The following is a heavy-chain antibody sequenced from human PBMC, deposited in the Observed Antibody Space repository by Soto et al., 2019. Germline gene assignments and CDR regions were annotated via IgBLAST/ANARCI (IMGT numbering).Heavy chain of an antibody. CDR1: GFTFSSYG. D-gene: IGHD5-18*01. CDR2: IWYDGSNK. CDR3: ARDVDTGSSRYYGMDV. V-gene: IGHV3-33*01. J-gene: IGHJ6*02. Sequence: GGSLRLSCAASGFTFSSYGMHWVRQAPGKGLEWVAVIWYDGSNKYYADSVKGRFTISRDNSKNTLYLQMNSLRAEDTAVYYCARDVDTGSSRYYGMDVWGQGTTVTVSS.